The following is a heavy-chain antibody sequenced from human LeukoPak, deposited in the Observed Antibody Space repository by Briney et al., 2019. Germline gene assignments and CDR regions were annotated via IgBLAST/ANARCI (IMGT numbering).Heavy chain of an antibody. Sequence: GGSLRLSCAASGFTFTAFTINWVRQAPGKGLEWVSSISSSSFIYFADSLKGRFTISRDNARESLFLQMNSLRAEDTAVYHCARDAKEWQWLVDHWGQGTPVTVSS. D-gene: IGHD6-19*01. V-gene: IGHV3-69-1*02. CDR2: ISSSSFI. CDR1: GFTFTAFT. J-gene: IGHJ4*02. CDR3: ARDAKEWQWLVDH.